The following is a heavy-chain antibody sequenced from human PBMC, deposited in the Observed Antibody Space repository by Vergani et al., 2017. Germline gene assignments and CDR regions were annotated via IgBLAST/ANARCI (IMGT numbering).Heavy chain of an antibody. V-gene: IGHV3-11*04. Sequence: LEEPGGGSVKPGGSLRLSCAASGFKFSDNYMSWIRQAPGKVLEWVSHISPGASTVSYTDSVTGRFTVSRDNDNNSLTLDMTTLRVEDTAVYYCAKNPXISTTRHYYAMDVWGQGTTVTVSS. CDR3: AKNPXISTTRHYYAMDV. D-gene: IGHD1-1*01. CDR1: GFKFSDNY. J-gene: IGHJ6*02. CDR2: ISPGASTV.